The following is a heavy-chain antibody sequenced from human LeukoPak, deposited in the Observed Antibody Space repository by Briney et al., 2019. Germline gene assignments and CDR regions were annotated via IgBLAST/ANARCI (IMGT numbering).Heavy chain of an antibody. D-gene: IGHD6-19*01. V-gene: IGHV4-39*01. Sequence: SETLSLTCTVSGGSISTIPLYWGWIRQPPGKGLEWIGSIFDTGSTYDNPSLKSRVTISVDTSRNQFSLKLSSVAAADTAFYYCARHPSSSGLYYFDYWGQGTLVTVFS. CDR2: IFDTGST. CDR1: GGSISTIPLY. J-gene: IGHJ4*02. CDR3: ARHPSSSGLYYFDY.